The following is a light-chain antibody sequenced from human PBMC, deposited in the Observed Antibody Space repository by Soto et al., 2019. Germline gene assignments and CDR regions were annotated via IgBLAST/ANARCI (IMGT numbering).Light chain of an antibody. CDR1: QSVSFH. V-gene: IGKV3-11*01. CDR2: DTS. CDR3: HRRGNWPLTWT. J-gene: IGKJ1*01. Sequence: EIVLTQSPATLSLSPGERATLSCRASQSVSFHLTWYQQKPGHAPRLLIDDTSNRAPGIPARFSGSTSGADFTLTISSLGPEDFAVYYCHRRGNWPLTWTFCQGTKADIK.